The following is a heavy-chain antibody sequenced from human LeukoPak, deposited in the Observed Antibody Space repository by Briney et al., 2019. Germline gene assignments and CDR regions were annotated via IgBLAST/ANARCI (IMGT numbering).Heavy chain of an antibody. J-gene: IGHJ4*02. Sequence: GGSLRLSCAASGFTFSSYSMNWVRQAPGNGLEWVSSISSSSSYIYYADSVKGRFTISRDNAKNSLYLQMNSLRAEDTAVYYCARDTTSVVPAAMSYWGQGTLVTVSS. V-gene: IGHV3-21*01. CDR3: ARDTTSVVPAAMSY. CDR1: GFTFSSYS. D-gene: IGHD2-2*01. CDR2: ISSSSSYI.